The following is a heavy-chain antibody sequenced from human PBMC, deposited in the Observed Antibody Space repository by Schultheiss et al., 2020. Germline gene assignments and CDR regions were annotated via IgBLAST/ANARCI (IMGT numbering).Heavy chain of an antibody. Sequence: ASVKVSCKASGYTFTSYAMNWVRQAPGQGLEWMGWINTNTGNPTYAQGFTGRFVFSLDTSVSTAYLQISSLKAEDTAVYYCARDYYGSGKTYGMDVWGKGTTVTVSS. D-gene: IGHD3-10*01. CDR2: INTNTGNP. J-gene: IGHJ6*04. CDR3: ARDYYGSGKTYGMDV. CDR1: GYTFTSYA. V-gene: IGHV7-4-1*02.